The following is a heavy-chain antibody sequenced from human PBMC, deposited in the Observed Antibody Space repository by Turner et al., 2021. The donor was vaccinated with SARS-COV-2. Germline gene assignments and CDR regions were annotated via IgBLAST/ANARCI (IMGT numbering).Heavy chain of an antibody. V-gene: IGHV3-30-3*01. CDR2: IPYDGSNK. Sequence: QVQLVESGGGVAQTGRSLRFSCPASGFPYSSYAIHGFGQAPGKGLEWVVVIPYDGSNKNYADSFKGRVTISRDNTKTTLDLQMNSLRAEDTSMYYFSREMRYCSGGSCYGAQIDYWGQGTLVTFSS. CDR1: GFPYSSYA. D-gene: IGHD2-15*01. CDR3: SREMRYCSGGSCYGAQIDY. J-gene: IGHJ4*02.